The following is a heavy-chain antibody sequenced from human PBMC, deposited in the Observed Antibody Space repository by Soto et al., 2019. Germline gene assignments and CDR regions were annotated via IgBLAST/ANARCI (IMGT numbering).Heavy chain of an antibody. CDR1: GGSFSGYY. V-gene: IGHV4-34*01. Sequence: SETLSLTCAVYGGSFSGYYWSWIRQPPGKRPEWIGEINDSGSTNYNPSLKSRVTISVDTSKNQFSLKVRSVTAADTAVYYCARGVVRRVIIQYTSFFDYWGLGTSVTVSS. D-gene: IGHD3-10*01. J-gene: IGHJ4*02. CDR2: INDSGST. CDR3: ARGVVRRVIIQYTSFFDY.